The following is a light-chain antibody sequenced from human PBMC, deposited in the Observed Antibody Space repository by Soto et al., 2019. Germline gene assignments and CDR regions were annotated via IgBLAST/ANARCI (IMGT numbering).Light chain of an antibody. CDR2: DAS. J-gene: IGKJ4*01. V-gene: IGKV1-33*01. Sequence: DIQMTQSPSSLSASVGDRVTITCQASQDISNYLNWYQQKPGKAPKLLIYDASNLETGVPSRFSGSGSGTDFTFTISSLQPEEIATYYCQQYDNLPPLTFGGGTKVAIK. CDR1: QDISNY. CDR3: QQYDNLPPLT.